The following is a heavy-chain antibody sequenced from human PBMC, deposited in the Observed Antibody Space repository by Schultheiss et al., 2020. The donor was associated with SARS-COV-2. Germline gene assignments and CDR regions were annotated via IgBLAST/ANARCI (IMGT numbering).Heavy chain of an antibody. Sequence: SENLSLTCTVSGGSISSYYWSWIRQPPGKGLEWIGYIYYSGSTNYNPSLKSRVTISVDTSKNQFSLKLSSVTAADTAVYYCAAEGGDCGGDCYSVYWGQGTLVTVSS. J-gene: IGHJ4*02. CDR2: IYYSGST. CDR1: GGSISSYY. CDR3: AAEGGDCGGDCYSVY. D-gene: IGHD2-21*02. V-gene: IGHV4-59*01.